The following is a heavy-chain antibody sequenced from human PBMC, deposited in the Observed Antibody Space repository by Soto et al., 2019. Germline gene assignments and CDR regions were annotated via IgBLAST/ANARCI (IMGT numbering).Heavy chain of an antibody. CDR3: ARERTSSWRFDY. Sequence: QVQLVQSGAEVKKPEASVKVSCKASGYTFTSYDINWVRQATGQGLEWMGWMNPNSGNTGYAQKFQGRVTMTSNTSISTAYMELSTLRSEDTAVYYCARERTSSWRFDYWGQGTLVTVSS. D-gene: IGHD6-13*01. V-gene: IGHV1-8*01. J-gene: IGHJ4*02. CDR2: MNPNSGNT. CDR1: GYTFTSYD.